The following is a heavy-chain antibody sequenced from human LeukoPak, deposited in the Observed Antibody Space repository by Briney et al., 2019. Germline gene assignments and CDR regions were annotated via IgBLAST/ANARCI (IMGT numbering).Heavy chain of an antibody. J-gene: IGHJ4*02. CDR3: ATKGTYGSEY. CDR2: ISGDSYYI. V-gene: IGHV3-21*01. Sequence: GGSLRLSCAASGLTFSSYSMNWVRRAPGKGLEWVSSISGDSYYIYYADSVKGRFTISRDNAKNSLYPQMNSLRADDTAVYYCATKGTYGSEYWGQGTLVTVSS. D-gene: IGHD3-10*01. CDR1: GLTFSSYS.